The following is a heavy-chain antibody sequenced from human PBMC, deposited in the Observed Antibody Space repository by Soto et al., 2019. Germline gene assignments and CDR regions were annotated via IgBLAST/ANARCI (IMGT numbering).Heavy chain of an antibody. V-gene: IGHV3-30-3*01. CDR3: PRGLFAAAAGVGTEMATFDY. Sequence: GGSLRLSCAACGFTFSSYSMHWVRQAPCKGLEWVAVISYDGINKYYADSVKGRFTISRDNSKNTLYLQMNSLRAEDTAVYYCPRGLFAAAAGVGTEMATFDYWGQRTLVPVSP. J-gene: IGHJ4*02. CDR1: GFTFSSYS. D-gene: IGHD6-13*01. CDR2: ISYDGINK.